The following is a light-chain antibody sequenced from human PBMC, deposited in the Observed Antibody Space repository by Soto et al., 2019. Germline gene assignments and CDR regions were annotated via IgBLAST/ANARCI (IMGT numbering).Light chain of an antibody. Sequence: QSALTQPPSASGTPGQRVTISCSGSSSNIGSNTVNWYQQLPGTAPKLLIYSNNQRPSGVPDRFSGSKSGTSASLAISGLQSEDEADYYCAAWDDSLNVVFGGGTKVTVL. V-gene: IGLV1-44*01. J-gene: IGLJ2*01. CDR3: AAWDDSLNVV. CDR2: SNN. CDR1: SSNIGSNT.